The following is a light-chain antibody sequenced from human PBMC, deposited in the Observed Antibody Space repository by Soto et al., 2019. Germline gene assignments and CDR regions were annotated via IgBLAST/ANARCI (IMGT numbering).Light chain of an antibody. CDR3: SSYTSSSTLYV. V-gene: IGLV2-14*01. CDR2: DVS. J-gene: IGLJ1*01. Sequence: QSALTQPASVSGSPGQSITISCTGTNSDVGGYNYVSWYQQHPGKAPKLLIYDVSNRPSGVSNRFSGSNSGNTASLTISGLQAEDEADYYCSSYTSSSTLYVFGTGTKLTVL. CDR1: NSDVGGYNY.